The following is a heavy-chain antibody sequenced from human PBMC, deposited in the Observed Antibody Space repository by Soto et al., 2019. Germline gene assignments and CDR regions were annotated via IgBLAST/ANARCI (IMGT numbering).Heavy chain of an antibody. CDR3: ARDGTISGMDV. V-gene: IGHV1-3*01. CDR1: GYTFTSYA. J-gene: IGHJ6*02. Sequence: QVPLVQSGAEVKKPGPSVKVSCKASGYTFTSYAMHWVRQAPGQRLEWMGWINAGNGNTKYSQKFQGRVTITRDTSASTAYMELSSLRSEDTAVYYCARDGTISGMDVWGQGTTVTVSS. CDR2: INAGNGNT. D-gene: IGHD1-26*01.